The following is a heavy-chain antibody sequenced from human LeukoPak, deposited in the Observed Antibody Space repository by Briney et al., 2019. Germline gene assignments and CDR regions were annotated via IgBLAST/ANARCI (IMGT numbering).Heavy chain of an antibody. CDR1: GFTFSSYA. CDR3: APGPGSYSPFDY. Sequence: GGSLRLSCAASGFTFSSYAMSWVRQAPGKGLEWVGRIKSKTDGGTTDYAAPVKGRFTISRDDSKNTLYLQMNSLRAEDTAVYYCAPGPGSYSPFDYWGQGTLVTVSS. J-gene: IGHJ4*02. D-gene: IGHD1-26*01. CDR2: IKSKTDGGTT. V-gene: IGHV3-15*01.